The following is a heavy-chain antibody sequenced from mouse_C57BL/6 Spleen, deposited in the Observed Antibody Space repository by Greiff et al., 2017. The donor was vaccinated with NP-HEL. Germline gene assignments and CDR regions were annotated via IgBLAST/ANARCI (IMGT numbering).Heavy chain of an antibody. D-gene: IGHD3-2*02. CDR3: ARELDSSGRYYFDY. J-gene: IGHJ2*01. CDR1: GFTFSSYA. CDR2: ISDGGSYT. V-gene: IGHV5-4*01. Sequence: EVQLVESGGGLVKPGGSLKLSCAASGFTFSSYAMSWVRQTPEKRLEWVATISDGGSYTYYPDNVKGRFTISRDNAKNNLYLQMSHLKSEDTAMYYCARELDSSGRYYFDYWGQGTTLTVSS.